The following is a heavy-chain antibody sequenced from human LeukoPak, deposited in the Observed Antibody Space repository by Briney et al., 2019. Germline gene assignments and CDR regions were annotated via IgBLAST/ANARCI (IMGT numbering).Heavy chain of an antibody. D-gene: IGHD5-18*01. CDR1: GYTFTSYD. CDR2: INPNGGST. V-gene: IGHV1-46*01. CDR3: ASKRYSYVMGAFDI. J-gene: IGHJ3*02. Sequence: ASVKVSCKASGYTFTSYDINWVRQAPGQGLEWMGIINPNGGSTSYAQKFQGRVTMTRDTSTSTVYMELSSLTSEDPAVYYCASKRYSYVMGAFDIWGQGTMVTVSS.